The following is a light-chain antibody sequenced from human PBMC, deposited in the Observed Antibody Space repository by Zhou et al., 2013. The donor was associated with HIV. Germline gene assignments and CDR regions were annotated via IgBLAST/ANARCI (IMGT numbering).Light chain of an antibody. CDR1: QSMTKH. CDR2: AAS. J-gene: IGKJ2*01. CDR3: QQSYSTPYT. V-gene: IGKV1-39*01. Sequence: DIQMTQSPSSLSASVGDRVTITCRASQSMTKHVNWYQQKPGQAPKLLIYAASTLQSGVAPRFNGSGSGTDFTLTIDNLRPEDFATYYCQQSYSTPYTFGQGTKLEIK.